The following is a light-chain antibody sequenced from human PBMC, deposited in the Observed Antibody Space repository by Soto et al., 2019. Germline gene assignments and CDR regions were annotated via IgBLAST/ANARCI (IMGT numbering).Light chain of an antibody. CDR1: QIISSY. J-gene: IGKJ1*01. CDR3: QQSYTTPWT. Sequence: DIQMTQSPSSLSASVGDRVTITCRASQIISSYLNWYQQKPGKAPKLLIYGASNLQSGVPSRFSGSTSGTDFTLTISSLQPEDFATYFCQQSYTTPWTFGQGTKVEIK. V-gene: IGKV1-39*01. CDR2: GAS.